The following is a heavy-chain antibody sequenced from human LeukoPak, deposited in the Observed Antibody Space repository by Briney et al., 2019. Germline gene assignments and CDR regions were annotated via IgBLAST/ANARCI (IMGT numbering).Heavy chain of an antibody. D-gene: IGHD5-12*01. CDR3: AKHSAQRSVDIVATMGV. J-gene: IGHJ4*02. Sequence: GGSLRLSCAASGFTFSSYAMSWVRQAPGKGLEWVSAISGSGGSTYYADSVKGRFTISRYNSKNTLYLQMNSLRAEDTAVYYCAKHSAQRSVDIVATMGVWGQGTMVPVSS. CDR2: ISGSGGST. V-gene: IGHV3-23*01. CDR1: GFTFSSYA.